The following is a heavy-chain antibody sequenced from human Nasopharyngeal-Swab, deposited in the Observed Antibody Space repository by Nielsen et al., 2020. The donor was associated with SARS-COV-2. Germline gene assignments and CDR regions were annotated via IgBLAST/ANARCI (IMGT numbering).Heavy chain of an antibody. J-gene: IGHJ4*02. CDR2: IGTAGDT. V-gene: IGHV3-13*01. Sequence: GESLKISCAASGFTFSSYDMHWVRQATGKGLEWVSAIGTAGDTYYPGSVKGRFTISRENAKNSLYLQMNSLRAGDTAVYYCAKDQYYYGSGSYPDYWGQGTLVTVSS. CDR1: GFTFSSYD. CDR3: AKDQYYYGSGSYPDY. D-gene: IGHD3-10*01.